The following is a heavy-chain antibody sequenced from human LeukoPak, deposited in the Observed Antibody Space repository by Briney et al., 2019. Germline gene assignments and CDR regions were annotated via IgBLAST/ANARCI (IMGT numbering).Heavy chain of an antibody. J-gene: IGHJ6*04. CDR2: ISGSGGST. D-gene: IGHD3-10*02. CDR1: GFTFSTYS. CDR3: AKSSRITMIGGV. Sequence: GGSLRLSCAASGFTFSTYSMNWVRQAPGKGLEWVSAISGSGGSTYYADSVKGRFTISRDNSKNTLYLQMNSLRAEDTAVYYCAKSSRITMIGGVWGKGTTVTISS. V-gene: IGHV3-23*01.